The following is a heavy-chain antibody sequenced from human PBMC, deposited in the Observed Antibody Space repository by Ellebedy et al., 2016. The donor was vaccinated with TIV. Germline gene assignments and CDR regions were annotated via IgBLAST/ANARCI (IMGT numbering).Heavy chain of an antibody. D-gene: IGHD4-11*01. J-gene: IGHJ2*01. CDR2: IIPILGIA. Sequence: ASVKVSCKASGGTFSSYAISWVRQAPGQGLEWMGRIIPILGIANYAQKFQGRVTITADKSTSTAYMELSSLRVEDTAVYYRAREFEDYYFDFWGRGTLVTVSS. CDR3: AREFEDYYFDF. CDR1: GGTFSSYA. V-gene: IGHV1-69*04.